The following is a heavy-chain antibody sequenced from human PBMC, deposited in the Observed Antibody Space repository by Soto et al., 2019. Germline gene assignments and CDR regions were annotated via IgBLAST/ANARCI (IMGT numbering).Heavy chain of an antibody. CDR3: ARQIYDSDTGPNCQYYFDS. D-gene: IGHD3-22*01. J-gene: IGHJ4*02. V-gene: IGHV5-10-1*01. CDR2: IDPSDSQT. Sequence: PGESLKISCKASGYSFAGYWITWVRPKPGKGLEWMGRIDPSDSQTYYSASFRGHVTISVTKSITTVFLQWSSLSASDTAMYYCARQIYDSDTGPNCQYYFDSWGQGTPVTVSS. CDR1: GYSFAGYW.